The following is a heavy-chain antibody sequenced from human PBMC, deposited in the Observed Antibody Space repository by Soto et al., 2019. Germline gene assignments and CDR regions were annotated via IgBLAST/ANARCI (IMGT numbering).Heavy chain of an antibody. CDR1: GFTFSDYW. J-gene: IGHJ4*02. D-gene: IGHD3-10*01. CDR3: ATSMGRGGNDY. V-gene: IGHV3-7*05. CDR2: IKRDGSEK. Sequence: EVQLVESGGGLVQPGGSLRLSCAASGFTFSDYWMSLVRQAPGKGLECVANIKRDGSEKYYVYPVKGRFTISRDNAKNSLYLQMNSLRAEDTAVYYCATSMGRGGNDYWGQGTLVTVS.